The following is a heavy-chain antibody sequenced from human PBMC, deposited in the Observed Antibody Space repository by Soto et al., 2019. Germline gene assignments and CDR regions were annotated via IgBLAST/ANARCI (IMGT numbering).Heavy chain of an antibody. D-gene: IGHD5-18*01. Sequence: GGSLRLSCAASGFTFDDYAMHWVRQAPGKGLEWVSGISWNSGSIGYADSVKGRFTISRDNAKNSLYLQMNSLRAEDTALYYCARDRGYSYGYNPHYYYGMDVWGQGTTVTVSS. CDR2: ISWNSGSI. J-gene: IGHJ6*02. V-gene: IGHV3-9*01. CDR1: GFTFDDYA. CDR3: ARDRGYSYGYNPHYYYGMDV.